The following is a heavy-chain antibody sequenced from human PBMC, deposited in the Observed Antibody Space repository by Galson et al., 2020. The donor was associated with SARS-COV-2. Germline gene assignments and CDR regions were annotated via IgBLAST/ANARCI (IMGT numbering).Heavy chain of an antibody. D-gene: IGHD3-3*01. CDR3: ARGEFFEFNYYGMDV. CDR1: GASIRSGRYH. CDR2: IYTSGNT. Sequence: SKTLSLTCTVSGASIRSGRYHWSWIRQPAGKGLESIWRIYTSGNTNYNPSLKSRVTISPDTSKNQFSLRLRSVTAADTAVYYCARGEFFEFNYYGMDVWGQGTTVTVSS. J-gene: IGHJ6*02. V-gene: IGHV4-61*02.